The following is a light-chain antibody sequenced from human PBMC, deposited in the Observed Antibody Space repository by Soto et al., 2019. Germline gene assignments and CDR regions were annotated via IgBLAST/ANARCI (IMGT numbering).Light chain of an antibody. J-gene: IGLJ1*01. V-gene: IGLV2-11*01. CDR1: SSDVGRYSF. Sequence: ALTQPRSVSGSPGQSVTISCTGTSSDVGRYSFVSWYQQHPGKAPKLIIYDVYKRPSGVPDRFSGSKSGNTASLTISGLQAEDETDYYCCSHAGSSVVFGTGTKVTVL. CDR2: DVY. CDR3: CSHAGSSVV.